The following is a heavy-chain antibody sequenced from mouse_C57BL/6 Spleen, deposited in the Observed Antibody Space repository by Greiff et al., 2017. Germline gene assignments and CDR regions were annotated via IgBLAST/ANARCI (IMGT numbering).Heavy chain of an antibody. CDR1: GFSLTSSG. CDR2: IWRGGST. CDR3: AAQTAQATDAMDY. J-gene: IGHJ4*01. Sequence: VQLQESGPGLVQPSQSLSITCTVSGFSLTSSGVHWVRQSPGKGLEWLGVIWRGGSTDYNAAFMSRLSITKDNSKSQVFFKMNSLQADDTAIYYCAAQTAQATDAMDYWGQGTSVTVSS. D-gene: IGHD3-2*02. V-gene: IGHV2-5*01.